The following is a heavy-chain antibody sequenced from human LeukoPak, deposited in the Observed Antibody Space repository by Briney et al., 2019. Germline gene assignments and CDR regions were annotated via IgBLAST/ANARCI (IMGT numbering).Heavy chain of an antibody. CDR3: AKDHCSRCSEDDYFDS. J-gene: IGHJ4*02. CDR1: GFSFSGCG. CDR2: IRSDGSNK. D-gene: IGHD2-15*01. V-gene: IGHV3-30*02. Sequence: PGGSLRLSCAASGFSFSGCGMHWVRQGPGKGLEWAAFIRSDGSNKYYADSVKGRFTVSRDNSKETLYLQMNSLRGEDTAVYYCAKDHCSRCSEDDYFDSWGQGTLVTVSS.